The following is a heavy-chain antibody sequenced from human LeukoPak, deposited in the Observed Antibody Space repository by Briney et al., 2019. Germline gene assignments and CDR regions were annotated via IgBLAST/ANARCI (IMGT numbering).Heavy chain of an antibody. Sequence: PGGSLRLSCAASGFSLSNYGLHWVRQGPGKGLEWVAVISFDGSIKYYADSVKGRFTISKDSSKNTLYLQMNSLRADDTAMYYCARWGGTRQYYFDYWGQGTLATVSS. D-gene: IGHD3-16*01. CDR2: ISFDGSIK. CDR3: ARWGGTRQYYFDY. CDR1: GFSLSNYG. J-gene: IGHJ4*02. V-gene: IGHV3-33*01.